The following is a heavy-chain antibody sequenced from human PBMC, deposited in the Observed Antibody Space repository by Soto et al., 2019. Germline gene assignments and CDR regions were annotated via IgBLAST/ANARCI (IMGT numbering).Heavy chain of an antibody. Sequence: KPSETLSLTCTVSGGSISSYYWSWIRQPPGKGLEWIGYIYYSVSTNYNPSLKSRVTISVDTSKNQFSLKLSSVTAADTAVYYCARNDILTGYYLDYWGQGTLVTVSS. D-gene: IGHD3-9*01. J-gene: IGHJ4*02. V-gene: IGHV4-59*01. CDR1: GGSISSYY. CDR2: IYYSVST. CDR3: ARNDILTGYYLDY.